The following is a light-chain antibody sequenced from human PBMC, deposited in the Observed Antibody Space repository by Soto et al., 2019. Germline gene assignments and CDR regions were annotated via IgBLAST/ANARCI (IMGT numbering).Light chain of an antibody. CDR2: GAS. Sequence: EIVLTQSPATLSLSPGERATLSCRASQSVSSYLAWYQQKRGQAPRLLIYGASSRATAIPDRFSGSGSGTDFTLTISRLEPEDFAVYYCQQYGSSGTFGQGTKV. CDR3: QQYGSSGT. V-gene: IGKV3-20*01. J-gene: IGKJ1*01. CDR1: QSVSSY.